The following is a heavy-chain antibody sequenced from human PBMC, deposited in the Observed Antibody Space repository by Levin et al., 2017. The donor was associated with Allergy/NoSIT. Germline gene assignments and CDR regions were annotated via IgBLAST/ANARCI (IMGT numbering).Heavy chain of an antibody. CDR2: INHSGST. D-gene: IGHD2-2*01. J-gene: IGHJ6*03. CDR1: GGSFSDYY. CDR3: ARGGGRVVPAAVKTYDYMDV. Sequence: TSETLSLTCAVYGGSFSDYYWSWIRQPPGKGLEWIGEINHSGSTNYNPSLKSRVTISVDTSKNQFSLKLSSVTAADTAVYYCARGGGRVVPAAVKTYDYMDVWGKGTTVTVSS. V-gene: IGHV4-34*01.